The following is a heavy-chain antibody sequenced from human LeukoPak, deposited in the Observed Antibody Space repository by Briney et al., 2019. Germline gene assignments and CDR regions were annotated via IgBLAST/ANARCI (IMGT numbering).Heavy chain of an antibody. CDR2: VSSDENSK. CDR3: AKDGGRAAAGTVDS. J-gene: IGHJ4*02. Sequence: GGSLRLSCAASGLTFSSHWMHWVRQAPGKGLEWVAVVSSDENSKYYADSMKGRFTISRDNSKNTLYLQINSLRADDTAVFYCAKDGGRAAAGTVDSWGQGALVTVSS. V-gene: IGHV3-30*18. CDR1: GLTFSSHW. D-gene: IGHD6-13*01.